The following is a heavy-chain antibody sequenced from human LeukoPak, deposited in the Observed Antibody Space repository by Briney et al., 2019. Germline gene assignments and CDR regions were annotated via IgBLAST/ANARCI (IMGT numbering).Heavy chain of an antibody. Sequence: SQTLSLTCTVSGGSISSGNYYWSWIRQPAGKGLEWIGRIWADGAPTYRPSLKSRVTISVDTSKNQFSLRLSSVTAADTAVYYCARLAPCSSTNCYNPYFDHWGQGALVTVSS. D-gene: IGHD2-2*02. CDR2: IWADGAP. CDR1: GGSISSGNYY. V-gene: IGHV4-61*02. CDR3: ARLAPCSSTNCYNPYFDH. J-gene: IGHJ4*02.